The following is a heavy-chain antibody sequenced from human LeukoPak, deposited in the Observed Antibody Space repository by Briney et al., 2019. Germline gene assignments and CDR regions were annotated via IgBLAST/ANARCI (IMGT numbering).Heavy chain of an antibody. CDR2: ISYDGSNK. D-gene: IGHD4-17*01. Sequence: GGSLRLSCAASGFTFSSYAMHWVRQAPGKGLEWVAVISYDGSNKYYADSVKGRFTISRDNSKNTLYLQMNSLRAEDTAVYYCARGMTTVTGQRYWGQGTLVTVSS. CDR3: ARGMTTVTGQRY. CDR1: GFTFSSYA. V-gene: IGHV3-30-3*01. J-gene: IGHJ4*02.